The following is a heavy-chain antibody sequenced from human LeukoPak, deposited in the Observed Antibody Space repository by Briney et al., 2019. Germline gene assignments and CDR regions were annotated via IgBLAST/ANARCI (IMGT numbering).Heavy chain of an antibody. D-gene: IGHD3-10*01. CDR2: INHSGST. V-gene: IGHV4-34*01. CDR1: GGSFSGYY. J-gene: IGHJ4*02. Sequence: PSETLSLTCAVYGGSFSGYYWSWIRQPPGKGLEWIGEINHSGSTNYNPSLKSRVTISVDTSKNQFSLKLSSVTAADTAVYYCARGTAWGYYGSGSYYYWGQGTLVTVS. CDR3: ARGTAWGYYGSGSYYY.